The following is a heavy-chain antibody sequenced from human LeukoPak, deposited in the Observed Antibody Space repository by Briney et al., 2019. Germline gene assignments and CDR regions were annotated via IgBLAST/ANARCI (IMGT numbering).Heavy chain of an antibody. J-gene: IGHJ4*02. V-gene: IGHV4-30-4*01. CDR1: GGSISSGDYY. CDR3: ARNDYYYHILTGYYGGTTFDY. CDR2: IYYSGST. Sequence: SETLSLTCTVSGGSISSGDYYRSWIRQPPGKGLEWIGYIYYSGSTYYNPSLKSRVTISVDTSKNQFSLKLSSVTAADTAVYYCARNDYYYHILTGYYGGTTFDYWGQGTLVTVSS. D-gene: IGHD3-9*01.